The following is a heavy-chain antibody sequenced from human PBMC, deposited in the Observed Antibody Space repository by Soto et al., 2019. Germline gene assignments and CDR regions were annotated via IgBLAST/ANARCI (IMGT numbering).Heavy chain of an antibody. CDR2: IMPLYAKP. Sequence: QGHLGQSVAEVKNPGSSVKVACKASGGTFDNYTISWVRQVHGQGLEWMGGIMPLYAKPTYAQPFLGRLTRAADEHTSTVYMALSRLRAEDPALYYCASLNHWSFGDGRIDVWGRGTAVSVSS. CDR1: GGTFDNYT. CDR3: ASLNHWSFGDGRIDV. J-gene: IGHJ6*02. V-gene: IGHV1-69*01. D-gene: IGHD1-26*01.